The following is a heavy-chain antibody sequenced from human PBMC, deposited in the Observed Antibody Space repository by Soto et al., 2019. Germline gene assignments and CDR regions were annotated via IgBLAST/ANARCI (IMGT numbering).Heavy chain of an antibody. CDR2: IYHIGST. CDR3: ARAQNCVRASCSSFSWLDP. D-gene: IGHD2-15*01. CDR1: GASISNYY. J-gene: IGHJ5*02. Sequence: SETLSLTFIVSGASISNYYLNWIGQPPGKGLEGIGYIYHIGSTNYNPSLKSRVTISVDTSKNQFSLKLSYVNAADTDVYDCARAQNCVRASCSSFSWLDPCRQXPLVTVSS. V-gene: IGHV4-59*01.